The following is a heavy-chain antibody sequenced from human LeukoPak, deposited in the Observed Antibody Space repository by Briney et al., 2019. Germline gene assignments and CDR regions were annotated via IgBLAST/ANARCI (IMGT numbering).Heavy chain of an antibody. CDR3: ARDGGVVVAASPDY. CDR2: IWYDGSNK. D-gene: IGHD2-15*01. CDR1: GFTFSSYG. J-gene: IGHJ4*02. Sequence: GGSLRLSCAASGFTFSSYGMHWVRLAPGKGLEWVAVIWYDGSNKYYADSVKGRFTISRDNSKNTLYLQMNSLRAEDAAVYYCARDGGVVVAASPDYWGQGTLVTVSS. V-gene: IGHV3-33*01.